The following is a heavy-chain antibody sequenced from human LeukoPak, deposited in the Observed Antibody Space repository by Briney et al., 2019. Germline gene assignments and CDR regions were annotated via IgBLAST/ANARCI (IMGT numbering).Heavy chain of an antibody. CDR1: GYTFTSYA. CDR2: INAGNGNT. V-gene: IGHV1-3*01. CDR3: ARAPPQIWFGEFSWDY. J-gene: IGHJ4*02. Sequence: ASVKVSCKASGYTFTSYAMHWVRQAPGQRLEWMGWINAGNGNTKYSQKFQGRVTITRDTSASTAYMELSSLRSEDTAVYYCARAPPQIWFGEFSWDYWGQGTLVTVSS. D-gene: IGHD3-10*01.